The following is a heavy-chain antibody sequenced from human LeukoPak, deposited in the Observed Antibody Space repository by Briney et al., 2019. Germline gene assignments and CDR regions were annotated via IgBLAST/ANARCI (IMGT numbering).Heavy chain of an antibody. J-gene: IGHJ3*02. Sequence: GASVKVSCKTSGYSENFYGITWVRQVAGQGLEWMGWISAQHGQTEYAPNSQDRVTMTTDTYTNTAYMELRSLRSDDTAVYYCAKVASTTRRHDAFDIWGQGTLVTVSS. CDR3: AKVASTTRRHDAFDI. D-gene: IGHD1-1*01. V-gene: IGHV1-18*01. CDR1: GYSENFYG. CDR2: ISAQHGQT.